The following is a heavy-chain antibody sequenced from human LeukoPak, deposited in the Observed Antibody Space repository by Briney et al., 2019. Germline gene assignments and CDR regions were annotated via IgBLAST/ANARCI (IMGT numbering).Heavy chain of an antibody. CDR2: MNPNSGNT. D-gene: IGHD3-10*01. CDR3: ARTYYGSGSYYGY. J-gene: IGHJ4*02. V-gene: IGHV1-8*01. CDR1: GYTFTSYD. Sequence: APVKVSCKASGYTFTSYDINWVRQATGQGLEWMGWMNPNSGNTGYAQKFQGRVTMTRNTSISTAYMELSSLRSEDTAVYYCARTYYGSGSYYGYWGQGILVTVSS.